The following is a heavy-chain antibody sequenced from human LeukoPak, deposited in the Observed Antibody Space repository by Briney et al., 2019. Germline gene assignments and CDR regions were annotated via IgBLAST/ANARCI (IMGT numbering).Heavy chain of an antibody. CDR1: GFSLRTPGVG. V-gene: IGHV2-5*02. CDR2: IYWDDDK. CDR3: AHRRSLVGQGAFDV. D-gene: IGHD2-8*02. J-gene: IGHJ3*01. Sequence: SGPTLVKPTQTLTLTCTFSGFSLRTPGVGVGWIRQPPGKALEWLAVIYWDDDKRYSSSLKSRLSITKDTSKNQVVLTMTNMDPVDTATYYCAHRRSLVGQGAFDVRGQGTMVTVSS.